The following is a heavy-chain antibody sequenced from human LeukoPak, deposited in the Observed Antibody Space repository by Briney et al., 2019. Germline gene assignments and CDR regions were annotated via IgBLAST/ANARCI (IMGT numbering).Heavy chain of an antibody. Sequence: PGGSLRLSCAASGFTFSSYSMSWVRQAPGKGLEWVSYISSSSSTIYYADSVKGRFTISRDNAKNSLYLQMNSLRAEDTAVYYCARDGDIVVVPAAIGFDYWGQGTLVTVSS. D-gene: IGHD2-2*02. CDR1: GFTFSSYS. J-gene: IGHJ4*02. CDR3: ARDGDIVVVPAAIGFDY. V-gene: IGHV3-48*04. CDR2: ISSSSSTI.